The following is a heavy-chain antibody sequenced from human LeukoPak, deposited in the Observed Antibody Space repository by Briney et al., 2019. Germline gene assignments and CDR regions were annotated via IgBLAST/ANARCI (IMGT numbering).Heavy chain of an antibody. CDR1: GFTFSSYA. D-gene: IGHD5-24*01. J-gene: IGHJ3*02. CDR3: AKVGPHRRDGYNFPVDAFDI. CDR2: ISGSGGST. V-gene: IGHV3-23*01. Sequence: GGSLRLSCAASGFTFSSYAMSWVRQAPGKGLEWVSAISGSGGSTYYADSVKGRFTISRDNSKNALYLQMNSLRAEDTAVYYCAKVGPHRRDGYNFPVDAFDIWGQGTMVTASS.